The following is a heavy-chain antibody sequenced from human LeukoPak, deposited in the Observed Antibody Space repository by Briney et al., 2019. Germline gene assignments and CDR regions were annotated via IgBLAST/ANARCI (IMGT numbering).Heavy chain of an antibody. CDR3: ARDDGRSLTNFDY. Sequence: ASVKVSCKASGYTFTGYYIHWVRQAPGRGLEWMGRINPYSGDTNYAQKFQGRATMTRDTSISTAYMDLSRLRSDDTAVYYCARDDGRSLTNFDYWGQGTLVTVSS. D-gene: IGHD3-9*01. CDR1: GYTFTGYY. V-gene: IGHV1-2*06. CDR2: INPYSGDT. J-gene: IGHJ4*02.